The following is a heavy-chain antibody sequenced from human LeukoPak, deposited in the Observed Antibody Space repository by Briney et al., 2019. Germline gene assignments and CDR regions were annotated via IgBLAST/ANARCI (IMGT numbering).Heavy chain of an antibody. CDR1: GFTFRNHE. J-gene: IGHJ4*02. V-gene: IGHV3-11*06. CDR3: ARVGSRGYYFDY. Sequence: GGSLRLSCAVSGFTFRNHEMNWVRQAPGKGLEWVSHISGSSTYTNYADSVKGRFTISRDNANSSLYLQMDSLTAEDTAVFYCARVGSRGYYFDYWGQGTLVSVSS. D-gene: IGHD1-26*01. CDR2: ISGSSTYT.